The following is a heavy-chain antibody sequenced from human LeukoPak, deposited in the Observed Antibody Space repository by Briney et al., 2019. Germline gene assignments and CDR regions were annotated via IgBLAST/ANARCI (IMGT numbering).Heavy chain of an antibody. V-gene: IGHV4-39*07. J-gene: IGHJ5*02. CDR1: GGSISSSSYY. D-gene: IGHD1/OR15-1a*01. CDR3: ARLFPRTIGRFDP. CDR2: IYYSGST. Sequence: PSETLSLTCTVSGGSISSSSYYWGWIRQPPGKGLEWIGSIYYSGSTYYNPSLKSRVTISVDTSKNQFSLKLSSVTAADTAVYYCARLFPRTIGRFDPWGQGTLVTVSS.